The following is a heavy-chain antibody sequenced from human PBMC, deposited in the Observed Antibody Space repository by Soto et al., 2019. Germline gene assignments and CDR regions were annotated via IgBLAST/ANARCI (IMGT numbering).Heavy chain of an antibody. CDR2: INHSGST. J-gene: IGHJ3*02. D-gene: IGHD6-19*01. CDR1: GGSFSGYY. V-gene: IGHV4-34*01. Sequence: SENLSLTRAVYGGSFSGYYWSWILQPPGKGLEWIGEINHSGSTNYNPSLKSRVTISVDTSKNQFSLKLSSVTAADTAVYFCSRAYYNTGWYWAFHIWGQGTMVTVSS. CDR3: SRAYYNTGWYWAFHI.